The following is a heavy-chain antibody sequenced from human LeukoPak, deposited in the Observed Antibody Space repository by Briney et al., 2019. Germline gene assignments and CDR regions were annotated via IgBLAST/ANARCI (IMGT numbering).Heavy chain of an antibody. CDR1: GFTFSSSW. D-gene: IGHD3-10*01. J-gene: IGHJ4*02. CDR3: ARHSSGSYYTY. CDR2: IKQDGSDK. Sequence: GGSLRLSCAASGFTFSSSWMSWVRQAPGKGLEWVAHIKQDGSDKYYVDSVEGRFTISRDNAKNSLYLQLNSLRVEDTAMYYCARHSSGSYYTYWGQGTPVTVSS. V-gene: IGHV3-7*01.